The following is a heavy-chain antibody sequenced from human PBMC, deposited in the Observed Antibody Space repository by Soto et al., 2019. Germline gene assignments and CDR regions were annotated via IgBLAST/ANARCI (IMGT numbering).Heavy chain of an antibody. CDR3: VQDWTGNSCPCMVV. CDR1: GFTFSSFA. J-gene: IGHJ6*02. Sequence: EVQLLESGGGLVQPGGYLRLSCADSGFTFSSFAMTWVRQAPGEGLEWVSSISSSGETTYYSDSVKGRFTISRDISKNMVYLQMTSLRAEDTAVYFCVQDWTGNSCPCMVVWGQGTTVTVSS. D-gene: IGHD6-13*01. CDR2: ISSSGETT. V-gene: IGHV3-23*01.